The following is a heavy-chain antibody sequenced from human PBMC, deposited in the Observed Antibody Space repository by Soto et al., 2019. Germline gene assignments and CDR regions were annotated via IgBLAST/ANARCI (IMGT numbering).Heavy chain of an antibody. D-gene: IGHD3-16*01. V-gene: IGHV4-59*11. CDR2: ISHSGST. Sequence: SETLSLTCTVSGASMSSHYWTWLRQSPGKGLEWIGYISHSGSTYYNPSHKSRVTISADTSRNQFSLKLSAVISADTAVYYCARADPDASVGYWGQGTLVTVSS. CDR1: GASMSSHY. CDR3: ARADPDASVGY. J-gene: IGHJ4*02.